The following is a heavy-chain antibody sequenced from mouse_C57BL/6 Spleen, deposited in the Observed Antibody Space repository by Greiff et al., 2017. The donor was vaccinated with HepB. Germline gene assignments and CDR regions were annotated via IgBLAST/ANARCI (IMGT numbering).Heavy chain of an antibody. Sequence: VQLQQSGPGLVQPSQSLSLTCTVSGFSLTSYGVHWVRQSPGKGLEWLGVIWRGGSTDYNAAFMSRLSITKDNSKSQVFLKMTSLQADDTAIYYCAKTGIDSGAMDYWGQGTSVTVSS. CDR1: GFSLTSYG. V-gene: IGHV2-5*01. D-gene: IGHD3-1*01. CDR2: IWRGGST. CDR3: AKTGIDSGAMDY. J-gene: IGHJ4*01.